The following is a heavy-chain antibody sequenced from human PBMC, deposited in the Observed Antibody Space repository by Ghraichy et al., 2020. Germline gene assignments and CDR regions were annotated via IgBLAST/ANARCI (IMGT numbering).Heavy chain of an antibody. D-gene: IGHD4-23*01. CDR3: ARGSTVVRFFYYDGMDV. Sequence: GESLNISCAASGFTFSGFSMNWVRQAPGKGLEWVSYITSSSRTTSYANSVMGRFTISRDNAKNSLYLQMSSLRDEDTAVYYCARGSTVVRFFYYDGMDVWGQGTTVTVSS. J-gene: IGHJ6*02. V-gene: IGHV3-48*02. CDR2: ITSSSRTT. CDR1: GFTFSGFS.